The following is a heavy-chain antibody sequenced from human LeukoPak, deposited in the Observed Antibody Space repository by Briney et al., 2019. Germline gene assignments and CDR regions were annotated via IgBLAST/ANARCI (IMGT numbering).Heavy chain of an antibody. CDR3: ARPYDGGMWTHLDY. Sequence: SETLSLTCTVSGGSISSYYWSWIRQPPGKGLEWIGYIYYSGSTNYNPSLKSRVTISVDTSKNQFSLKLSSVTAAGTAVYYCARPYDGGMWTHLDYWGQGTLVTVSS. CDR1: GGSISSYY. J-gene: IGHJ4*02. V-gene: IGHV4-59*01. CDR2: IYYSGST. D-gene: IGHD3/OR15-3a*01.